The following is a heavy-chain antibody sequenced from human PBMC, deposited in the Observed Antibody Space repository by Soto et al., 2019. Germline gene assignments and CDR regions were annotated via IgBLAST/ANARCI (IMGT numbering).Heavy chain of an antibody. CDR1: GFTFNNYA. V-gene: IGHV3-23*01. J-gene: IGHJ4*02. CDR3: AKGSVVVASKFDS. Sequence: GGSLRLSCAASGFTFNNYAMSWVRQAPGKGLEWVSAISSSGYSTYYADSVKGRFTIPRDNSKNTVYLQMNNLRAEDSALYYCAKGSVVVASKFDSWGQGTLVTVSS. D-gene: IGHD2-21*01. CDR2: ISSSGYST.